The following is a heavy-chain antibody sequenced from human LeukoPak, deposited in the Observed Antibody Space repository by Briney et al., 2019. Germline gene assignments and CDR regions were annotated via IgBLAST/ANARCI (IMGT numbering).Heavy chain of an antibody. Sequence: PSETLSLTCTVSGYSISSGYYWGWIRQPPGKGLEWIGSIYHSGSTYYNPSLKSRVTISVDTSKNQFSLKLSSVTAADTAVYYCARLSYNWNYEDYWGQGTLVTVSS. CDR2: IYHSGST. CDR1: GYSISSGYY. D-gene: IGHD1-7*01. J-gene: IGHJ4*02. V-gene: IGHV4-38-2*02. CDR3: ARLSYNWNYEDY.